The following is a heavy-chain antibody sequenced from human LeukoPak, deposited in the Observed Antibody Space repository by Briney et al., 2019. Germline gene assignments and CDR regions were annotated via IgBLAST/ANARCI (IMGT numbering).Heavy chain of an antibody. Sequence: PSETLSLTCTVSGGSISSYYWSWIRQPAGKGLEWIGRIYTSGSTNYNPSLKSRVTMSVDTSKNQFSLKLSSVTAADTAVYYCVRDYRAIYDFWSGYGFDPWAREPWSPSPQ. CDR3: VRDYRAIYDFWSGYGFDP. D-gene: IGHD3-3*01. CDR1: GGSISSYY. CDR2: IYTSGST. J-gene: IGHJ5*02. V-gene: IGHV4-4*07.